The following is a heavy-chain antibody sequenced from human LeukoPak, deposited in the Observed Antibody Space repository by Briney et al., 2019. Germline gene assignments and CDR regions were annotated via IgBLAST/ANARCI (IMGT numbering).Heavy chain of an antibody. J-gene: IGHJ6*03. CDR2: IYHGGST. CDR3: ARSAGISSYYYYYYMDV. D-gene: IGHD6-13*01. V-gene: IGHV4-38-2*02. CDR1: GYSISSGYY. Sequence: SETLSLTCTVSGYSISSGYYWGWIRQPPGKGLEWIGSIYHGGSTYYNPSLKSRVTISVDTSKNQFSLKLSSVAAADTAVYYCARSAGISSYYYYYYMDVWGKGTTVTVSS.